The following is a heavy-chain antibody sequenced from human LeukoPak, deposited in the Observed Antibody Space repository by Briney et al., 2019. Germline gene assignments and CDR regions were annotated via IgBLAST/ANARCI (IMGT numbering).Heavy chain of an antibody. J-gene: IGHJ4*02. CDR1: GFTFSSYA. CDR2: ISGSGGST. D-gene: IGHD3-9*01. CDR3: AKDGILTGYPYYFDY. Sequence: GGSLRLSCAASGFTFSSYAMSWVRQAPGKGLEWVSAISGSGGSTYYADSVKGRFTISRDNSKDTLYLQMNSLRAEDTAVYYCAKDGILTGYPYYFDYWAREPWSPSPQ. V-gene: IGHV3-23*01.